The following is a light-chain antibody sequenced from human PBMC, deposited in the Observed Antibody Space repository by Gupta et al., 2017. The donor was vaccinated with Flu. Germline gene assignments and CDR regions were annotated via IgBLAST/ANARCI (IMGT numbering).Light chain of an antibody. V-gene: IGKV3-11*01. CDR2: DAS. Sequence: EIVLTQSPATLSLSPGDRATLSCRASQRVTSYLAWYQQKPGQAPRLLIYDASNRAAGIPARFSGSGSGTDFALTISSLEPEDYAVYYCQQRYNWPLTFGQGTRLEIK. CDR3: QQRYNWPLT. J-gene: IGKJ5*01. CDR1: QRVTSY.